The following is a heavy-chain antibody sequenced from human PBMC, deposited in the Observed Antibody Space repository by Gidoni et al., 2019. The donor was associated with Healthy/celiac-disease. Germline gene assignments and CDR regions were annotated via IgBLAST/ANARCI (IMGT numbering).Heavy chain of an antibody. D-gene: IGHD2-15*01. CDR1: GFTFSSYG. V-gene: IGHV3-30*18. J-gene: IGHJ4*02. CDR3: AKEHWLCSGGSCYDY. Sequence: QVQLVESGGVVVQPGRSLRLSCPASGFTFSSYGMHWVRQAPGKGLEWVEVISYDGSNKYYADSVKGRFTISRDNSKNTLYLQMNSLRAEDTAVYYCAKEHWLCSGGSCYDYWGQGTLVTVSS. CDR2: ISYDGSNK.